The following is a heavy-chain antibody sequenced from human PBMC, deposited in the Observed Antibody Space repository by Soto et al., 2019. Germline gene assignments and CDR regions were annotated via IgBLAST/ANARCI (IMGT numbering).Heavy chain of an antibody. CDR2: ISSSSSYI. CDR1: GFTFSSYS. CDR3: ARDSSEDSSSWEPFDY. Sequence: GGSLRLSCAASGFTFSSYSMNWVRQAPGKGLEWVSSISSSSSYIYYADSVKGRFTISRDNAKNSLYLQMNSLRAEDTAVYYCARDSSEDSSSWEPFDYWGQGTLVTVSS. D-gene: IGHD6-13*01. J-gene: IGHJ4*02. V-gene: IGHV3-21*01.